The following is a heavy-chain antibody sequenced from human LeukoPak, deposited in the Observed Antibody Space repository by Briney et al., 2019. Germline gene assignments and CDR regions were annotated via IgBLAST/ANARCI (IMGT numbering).Heavy chain of an antibody. D-gene: IGHD3-22*01. CDR2: IGGSGTST. CDR1: GFTFSSYA. Sequence: GGSLRLSCAASGFTFSSYAMNWVRQVPGKGLEWVSGIGGSGTSTYYADSVKGRFTISRDNSKNTLYLQMNSLRADDTAVYSCAKGGYYDNSGYYYFDYWGQGTLVTVSS. V-gene: IGHV3-23*01. J-gene: IGHJ4*02. CDR3: AKGGYYDNSGYYYFDY.